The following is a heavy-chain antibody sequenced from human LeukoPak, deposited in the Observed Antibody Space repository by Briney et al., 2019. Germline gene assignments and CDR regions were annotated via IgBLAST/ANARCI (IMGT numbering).Heavy chain of an antibody. CDR1: GFTFSSYA. CDR3: ARDTSFAVGATLDF. Sequence: GGSLRLSCAASGFTFSSYAMHWVRQAPGKGLEWVAVVSYDGSNKCYANSVKGRFTISRDKSKNTLHLQMNSLRAEDTAIYYCARDTSFAVGATLDFWGQGTLVTVSS. CDR2: VSYDGSNK. D-gene: IGHD1-26*01. J-gene: IGHJ4*02. V-gene: IGHV3-30*04.